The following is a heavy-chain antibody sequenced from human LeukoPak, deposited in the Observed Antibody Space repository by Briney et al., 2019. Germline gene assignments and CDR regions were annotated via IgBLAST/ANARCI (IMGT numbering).Heavy chain of an antibody. CDR2: IKSKTNGGTT. CDR1: GFTFSNAW. CDR3: TTEGGGTDLDY. J-gene: IGHJ4*02. Sequence: GGSLRLSCAASGFTFSNAWMSGVRQAPGKGLEWVSRIKSKTNGGTTDYAAPVKGRFTISRDDSKNTLYLQMNSLKTEDTAVYYCTTEGGGTDLDYWGQGTLVTVSS. V-gene: IGHV3-15*01. D-gene: IGHD6-25*01.